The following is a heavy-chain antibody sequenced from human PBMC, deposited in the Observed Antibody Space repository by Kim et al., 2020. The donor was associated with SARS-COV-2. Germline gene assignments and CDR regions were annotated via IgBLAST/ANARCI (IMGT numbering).Heavy chain of an antibody. CDR3: ARDCLGPPPTMVRGVPAGDEAFDI. J-gene: IGHJ3*02. CDR2: IYYSGST. Sequence: SETLSLTCTVSGGSISSGGYYWSWIRQHPGKGLEWIGYIYYSGSTYYNPSLKSRVTISVDTSKNQFSLKLSSVTAADTAVYYCARDCLGPPPTMVRGVPAGDEAFDIWGQGTMVTVSS. CDR1: GGSISSGGYY. D-gene: IGHD3-10*01. V-gene: IGHV4-31*03.